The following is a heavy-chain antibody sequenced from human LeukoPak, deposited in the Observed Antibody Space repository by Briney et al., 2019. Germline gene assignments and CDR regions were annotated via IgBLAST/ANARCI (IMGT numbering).Heavy chain of an antibody. Sequence: GRSLRLSCAASGFTFDDYAMHWVRQAPGKGLEWVSGISWNSGNIDYADSVKGRFTISRDNAKNSPYLQMNSLRAEDTALYSCAKDHAYSISQHYFDYWGQGTLVTASS. D-gene: IGHD6-6*01. CDR1: GFTFDDYA. J-gene: IGHJ4*02. V-gene: IGHV3-9*01. CDR2: ISWNSGNI. CDR3: AKDHAYSISQHYFDY.